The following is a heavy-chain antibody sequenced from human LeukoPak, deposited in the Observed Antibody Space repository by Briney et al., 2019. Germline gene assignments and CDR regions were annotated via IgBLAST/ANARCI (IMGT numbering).Heavy chain of an antibody. J-gene: IGHJ4*02. CDR3: ARDESSSSSFDY. CDR1: GFTFSRYT. D-gene: IGHD6-6*01. CDR2: IINTGSYK. V-gene: IGHV3-21*01. Sequence: GALRLSCAASGFTFSRYTMTWVRQAPGKGLEWVASIINTGSYKYYADSLKGRFTISRDNARNSLYLQMNSLRAEDTAVYYCARDESSSSSFDYWGLRTLVTVSS.